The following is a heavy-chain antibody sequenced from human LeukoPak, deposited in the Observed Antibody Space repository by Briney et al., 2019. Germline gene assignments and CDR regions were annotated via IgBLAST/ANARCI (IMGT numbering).Heavy chain of an antibody. V-gene: IGHV3-48*01. CDR2: IGGSPSAI. D-gene: IGHD2/OR15-2a*01. CDR1: GFTFTSYS. Sequence: GGSLRLSCAASGFTFTSYSMNWVRQAPGKGLEWVSYIGGSPSAISYADSVKGRFTISRDTSKNMVYLQMNSLRAEDTAVYYCAKGGNSDWYLDYWGQGTLVTVSS. J-gene: IGHJ4*02. CDR3: AKGGNSDWYLDY.